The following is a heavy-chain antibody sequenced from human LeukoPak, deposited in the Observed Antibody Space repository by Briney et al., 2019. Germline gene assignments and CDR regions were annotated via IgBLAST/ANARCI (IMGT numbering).Heavy chain of an antibody. CDR1: GGSISSGGYY. CDR3: ARVTSITGTTDI. Sequence: PSETLSLTCTVSGGSISSGGYYWSWIRQPPGKGLEWIGYIYHSGSTYYNPSLKSRVTISVDRSKNQFSLKLSSVTAADTAVYCCARVTSITGTTDIWGQGTMVTVSS. CDR2: IYHSGST. J-gene: IGHJ3*02. V-gene: IGHV4-30-2*01. D-gene: IGHD1-7*01.